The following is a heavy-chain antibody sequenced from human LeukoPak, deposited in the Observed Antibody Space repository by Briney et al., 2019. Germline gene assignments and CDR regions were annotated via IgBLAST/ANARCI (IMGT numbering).Heavy chain of an antibody. Sequence: GGSLRLSCAASGFTFSSYSMNWVRQAPGKGLEWVSYISSSGSTIYYADSVKGRFTISRDNAKNSLYLQMNSLRAEDTAVYYCARVGLPHYYDSSGYLSDAFDIWGQGTMVTVSS. D-gene: IGHD3-22*01. V-gene: IGHV3-48*04. CDR2: ISSSGSTI. J-gene: IGHJ3*02. CDR1: GFTFSSYS. CDR3: ARVGLPHYYDSSGYLSDAFDI.